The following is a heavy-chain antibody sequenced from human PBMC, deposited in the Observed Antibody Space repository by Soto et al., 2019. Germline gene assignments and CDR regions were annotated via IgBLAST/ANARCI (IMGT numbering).Heavy chain of an antibody. Sequence: QVQVVQSGDEVKKPGASVQVSCKASGYTFTNYGFSWVRQAPGQGLEWMGWISGYNGNTKYAEKFQGRVTMTTATSTSTAHMERRSLRSDDTDVYSCAREGQAPYYYYGMDVWGQGTAVTVSS. V-gene: IGHV1-18*01. CDR3: AREGQAPYYYYGMDV. J-gene: IGHJ6*02. CDR1: GYTFTNYG. CDR2: ISGYNGNT.